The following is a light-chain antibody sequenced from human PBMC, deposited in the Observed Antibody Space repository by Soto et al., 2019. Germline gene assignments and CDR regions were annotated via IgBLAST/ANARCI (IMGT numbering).Light chain of an antibody. CDR2: EGT. V-gene: IGLV2-23*01. CDR1: SSDVVNDLL. Sequence: QSALTQPASVSGSPGQSITISCTGTSSDVVNDLLVSWYQQQPGKAPKLMIYEGTKRPAGVSNRVSGSKSGNTASLTISGLQAEDEADYYCCSYAGTSRAFGGGTKLTVL. CDR3: CSYAGTSRA. J-gene: IGLJ3*02.